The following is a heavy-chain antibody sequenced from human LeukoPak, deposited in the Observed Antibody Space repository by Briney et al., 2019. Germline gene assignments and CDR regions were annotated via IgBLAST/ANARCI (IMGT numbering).Heavy chain of an antibody. CDR1: GGTFSSYA. V-gene: IGHV1-46*01. Sequence: ASVKVSCKASGGTFSSYAISWVRQAPGQGLEWMGIINPSGGSTSYAQKFQGRVTMTRDMSTSTVYMELSSLRSEDTAVYYCARENLHAFDIWGQGTMVTVSS. CDR3: ARENLHAFDI. J-gene: IGHJ3*02. CDR2: INPSGGST.